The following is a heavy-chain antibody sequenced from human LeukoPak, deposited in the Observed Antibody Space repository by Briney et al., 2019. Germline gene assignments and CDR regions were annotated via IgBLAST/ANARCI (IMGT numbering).Heavy chain of an antibody. CDR3: AGWSAQYYDILTGYYNGNWFDP. CDR1: GGSISSYY. Sequence: PSETLSLTCTVSGGSISSYYWSWIRQPAGKGLEWIGRIYTSGSTNYNPSLKSRVTMSVDTSQNQFSLKLSSVTAADTAVYYCAGWSAQYYDILTGYYNGNWFDPWGQGTLVTVSS. V-gene: IGHV4-4*07. J-gene: IGHJ5*02. CDR2: IYTSGST. D-gene: IGHD3-9*01.